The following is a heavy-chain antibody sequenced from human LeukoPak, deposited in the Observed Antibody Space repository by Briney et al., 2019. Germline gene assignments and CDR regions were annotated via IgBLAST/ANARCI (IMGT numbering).Heavy chain of an antibody. D-gene: IGHD6-19*01. CDR1: GYSINSGYY. CDR2: MYHGGIT. J-gene: IGHJ4*02. Sequence: SETLSLTCTVSGYSINSGYYWDWIRQPPGKGLERIGSMYHGGITYYSPFLRSRVTISVDTSTNQFSLNLSSVTAADTAVYYCARQTVTGTGRGYSDYLGQGTLVTVSS. V-gene: IGHV4-38-2*02. CDR3: ARQTVTGTGRGYSDY.